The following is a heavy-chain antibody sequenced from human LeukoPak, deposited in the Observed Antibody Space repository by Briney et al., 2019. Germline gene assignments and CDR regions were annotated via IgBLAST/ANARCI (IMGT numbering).Heavy chain of an antibody. CDR3: ARATYTSTWSKIDS. J-gene: IGHJ4*02. D-gene: IGHD6-13*01. V-gene: IGHV4-4*07. CDR2: IYTSGST. CDR1: GGSISSYY. Sequence: SETLSLTCTVSGGSISSYYWSWIRQPAGKGLEWIGRIYTSGSTNYNPSLKSRVTMSVDTSKNQFSLRLTSVTAADTAVYYCARATYTSTWSKIDSWGPGTLVTVSS.